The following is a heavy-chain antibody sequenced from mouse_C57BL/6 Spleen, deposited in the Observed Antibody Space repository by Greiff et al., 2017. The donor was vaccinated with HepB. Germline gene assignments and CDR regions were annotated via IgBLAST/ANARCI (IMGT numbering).Heavy chain of an antibody. Sequence: QVQLQQPGAELVKPGASVKLSCKASGYTFTSYWMHWVKQRPGQGLEWIGMIHPNSGSTNYNEKFKSKATLTVDKSSSTAYMQLSSLTSEDSAVYYWARCSFYDYDVGYCDVWGTGTTVTVSS. J-gene: IGHJ1*03. CDR3: ARCSFYDYDVGYCDV. D-gene: IGHD2-4*01. CDR2: IHPNSGST. V-gene: IGHV1-64*01. CDR1: GYTFTSYW.